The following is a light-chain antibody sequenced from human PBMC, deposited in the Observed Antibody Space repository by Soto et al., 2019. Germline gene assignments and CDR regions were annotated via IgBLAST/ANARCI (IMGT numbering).Light chain of an antibody. Sequence: ESVLTQSTGTLSMYPGERATLSCRASQSVSSSYSAWYQQKPGQAPRLLIYGASRRAIGIPDRFSGSGSGTDFTLTISRLEPEDFAVYYCQQYGSSPFTFGPGTKVDIK. CDR1: QSVSSSY. CDR2: GAS. V-gene: IGKV3-20*01. CDR3: QQYGSSPFT. J-gene: IGKJ3*01.